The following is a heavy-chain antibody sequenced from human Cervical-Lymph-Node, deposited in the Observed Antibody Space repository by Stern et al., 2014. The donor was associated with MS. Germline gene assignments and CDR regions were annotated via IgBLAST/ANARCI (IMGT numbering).Heavy chain of an antibody. V-gene: IGHV3-21*01. CDR1: GFTFSTYS. CDR2: ISSSSSSI. D-gene: IGHD2-2*02. CDR3: TRGTAAIVYYYYAMDV. Sequence: EVQLVESGGGLVKPGRSLRLSCVGSGFTFSTYSMNWVRQAPGRGLEWVSSISSSSSSIHYAASVKGRFTISRDNVKNSLYLQMNSPRAEDTAVYYCTRGTAAIVYYYYAMDVWGQGTTVTVSS. J-gene: IGHJ6*02.